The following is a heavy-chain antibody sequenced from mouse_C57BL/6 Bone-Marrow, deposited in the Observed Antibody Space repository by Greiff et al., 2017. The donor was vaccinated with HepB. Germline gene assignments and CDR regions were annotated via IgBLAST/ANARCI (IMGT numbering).Heavy chain of an antibody. CDR1: GYTFTSYW. J-gene: IGHJ3*01. Sequence: QVQLQQPGAELVKPGASVKMSCKASGYTFTSYWITWVKQRPGQGLEWIGDISPGSGSTNYNAKFKSKATLTVDASSSTAYMHLSSLTSEDSAVYYCARRDPDYDSSSAWFAYWGQGTLVTVSA. CDR3: ARRDPDYDSSSAWFAY. V-gene: IGHV1-55*01. CDR2: ISPGSGST. D-gene: IGHD1-1*01.